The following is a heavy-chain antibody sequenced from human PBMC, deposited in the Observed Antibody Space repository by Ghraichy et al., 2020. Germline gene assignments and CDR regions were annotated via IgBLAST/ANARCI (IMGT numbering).Heavy chain of an antibody. Sequence: ESLNISCKGSGYRFNTNWIAWVRQMPGKGLEWMGSIFPGDSDMRYSPSFRGQVTFSVDKSISTAYLQWSSLKSSDTAIYYCATLTGESGWFDPWGQGTLVTVSS. CDR2: IFPGDSDM. D-gene: IGHD7-27*01. V-gene: IGHV5-51*01. CDR3: ATLTGESGWFDP. CDR1: GYRFNTNW. J-gene: IGHJ5*02.